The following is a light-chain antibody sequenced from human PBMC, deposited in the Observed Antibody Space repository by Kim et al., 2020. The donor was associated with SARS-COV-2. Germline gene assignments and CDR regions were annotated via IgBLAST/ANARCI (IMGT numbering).Light chain of an antibody. CDR1: SSDVGSYNY. CDR2: DVS. J-gene: IGLJ1*01. CDR3: CSYARGSIYV. V-gene: IGLV2-11*03. Sequence: GQSVTIFCTGSSSDVGSYNYVSWYRQHPGQAPKLLIYDVSKLTSGVPDRFSGSKSANTASLTISGLQAEDEADYYCCSYARGSIYVFGARTKVTVL.